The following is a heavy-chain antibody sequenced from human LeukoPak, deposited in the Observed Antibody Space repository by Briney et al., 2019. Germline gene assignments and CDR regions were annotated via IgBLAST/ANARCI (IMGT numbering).Heavy chain of an antibody. J-gene: IGHJ3*02. D-gene: IGHD6-19*01. CDR3: ARVRGQWLAYGAFDI. CDR2: IIPIFGTA. Sequence: SVKVSCKASGGTFSSYAISWVRQAPGQGLEWMGGIIPIFGTANYAQKFQGRVTITTDESTSTAYMELSSLRSEDTAVYYCARVRGQWLAYGAFDIWGQGTMVTVSS. CDR1: GGTFSSYA. V-gene: IGHV1-69*05.